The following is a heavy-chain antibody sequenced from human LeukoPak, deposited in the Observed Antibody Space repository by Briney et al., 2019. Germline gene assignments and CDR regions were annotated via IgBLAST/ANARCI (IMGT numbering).Heavy chain of an antibody. J-gene: IGHJ4*02. CDR2: ISGSGGST. D-gene: IGHD6-6*01. CDR3: AKFQAARRPSYYFDY. V-gene: IGHV3-23*01. CDR1: GFTFSSYA. Sequence: GGSLRLSCAASGFTFSSYAMSWVRQAPGKGLECVSAISGSGGSTYYADSVKGRFTISRDNSKNTLYLQMNSLRAEDTAVYYCAKFQAARRPSYYFDYWGQGTLVTVSS.